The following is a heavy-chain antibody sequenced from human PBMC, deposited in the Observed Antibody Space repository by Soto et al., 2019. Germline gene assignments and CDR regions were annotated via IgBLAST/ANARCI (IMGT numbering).Heavy chain of an antibody. D-gene: IGHD3-3*01. CDR1: GYTFTSYG. CDR3: ARDLHYDFGSGYSLYYYYGMDV. CDR2: ISAYNGNT. V-gene: IGHV1-18*01. J-gene: IGHJ6*02. Sequence: GASVKVSCKASGYTFTSYGISWVRQAPGQGLEWMGWISAYNGNTNYAQKLQGRVTMTTDTSTSTAYMELRSLRSDDTAVYYCARDLHYDFGSGYSLYYYYGMDVWGQGTTVTVSS.